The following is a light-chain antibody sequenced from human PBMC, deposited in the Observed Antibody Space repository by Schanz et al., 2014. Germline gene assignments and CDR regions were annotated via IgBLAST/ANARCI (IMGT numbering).Light chain of an antibody. CDR2: AVT. Sequence: QSALTQPASVSGSPGQSITISCTGTSSDVGSYNLVSWYQKHPGKAPKLMIYAVTNRPSGVSNRFSGSKSGNTASLTIAGLQAEDEADYYCSSYTSSSTVVFGGGTKLTVL. V-gene: IGLV2-14*02. J-gene: IGLJ2*01. CDR1: SSDVGSYNL. CDR3: SSYTSSSTVV.